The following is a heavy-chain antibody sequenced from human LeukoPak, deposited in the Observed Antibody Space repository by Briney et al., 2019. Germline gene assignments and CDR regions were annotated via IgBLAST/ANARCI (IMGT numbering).Heavy chain of an antibody. CDR2: IYYRGST. J-gene: IGHJ6*02. Sequence: SETLSLACTVSGGSISSYYWSWIRQPPGKGLEWIGYIYYRGSTNYNPSLKSRVTISVDTSKNQFSLKLSSVTAADTAVYYCARFGGYCSGGSCSLAYYYYGMDVWGQGTTVTVSS. D-gene: IGHD2-15*01. V-gene: IGHV4-59*01. CDR1: GGSISSYY. CDR3: ARFGGYCSGGSCSLAYYYYGMDV.